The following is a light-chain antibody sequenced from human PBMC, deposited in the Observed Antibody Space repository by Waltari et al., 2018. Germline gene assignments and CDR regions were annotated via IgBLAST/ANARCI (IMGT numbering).Light chain of an antibody. CDR2: ADD. Sequence: FVLTQPHSVSESPGKTVTISCSGSNVYLATNYLQGYQQLPGSAPTTVIYADDQRPSGVPDRFSGSIDSSSNSASLTIAGLKTEDEADYYCQSYDSTTVVFGGGTKLTVL. CDR1: NVYLATNY. CDR3: QSYDSTTVV. V-gene: IGLV6-57*02. J-gene: IGLJ2*01.